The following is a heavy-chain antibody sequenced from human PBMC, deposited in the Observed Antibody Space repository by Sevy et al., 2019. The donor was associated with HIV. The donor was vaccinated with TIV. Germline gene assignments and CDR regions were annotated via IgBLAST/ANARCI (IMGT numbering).Heavy chain of an antibody. CDR3: TRGSYDSSCYPIDY. CDR2: IYSGGST. V-gene: IGHV3-53*01. CDR1: GFTVSSNY. Sequence: GGSLRLSCAASGFTVSSNYMSWVRQAPGKGLEWVSVIYSGGSTYYADSVKGGFTTSRDNSKNTLYLQMNSLRAEDTAVYYCTRGSYDSSCYPIDYWGQGTLVTVSS. J-gene: IGHJ4*01. D-gene: IGHD3-22*01.